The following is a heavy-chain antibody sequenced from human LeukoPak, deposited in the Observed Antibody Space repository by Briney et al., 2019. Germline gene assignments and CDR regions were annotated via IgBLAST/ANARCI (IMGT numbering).Heavy chain of an antibody. CDR2: ISYDGSNK. D-gene: IGHD6-19*01. J-gene: IGHJ4*02. Sequence: GGSLRLSCAASGFTFSSYVMHWVRQAPGKGLEWVAVISYDGSNKYYADSVKGRFTISRDNSKNTLYLQTNSLRAEDTAVYYCARDRVAVAGTSFDYWGQGTLVTVSS. CDR1: GFTFSSYV. CDR3: ARDRVAVAGTSFDY. V-gene: IGHV3-30-3*01.